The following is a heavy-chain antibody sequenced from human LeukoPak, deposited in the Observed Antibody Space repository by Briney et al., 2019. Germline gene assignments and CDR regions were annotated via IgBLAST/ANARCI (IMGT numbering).Heavy chain of an antibody. V-gene: IGHV4-4*07. Sequence: SETLSLTCTVSGGSISSYYWSWIRQPAGKGLEWIGRIYTSGSTNYNPSLKSRVTMSVDTSKNQFSLKLSSVTAADTAVYYCARVVPAAIGVIAFDIWSQGTMVTVSS. CDR1: GGSISSYY. D-gene: IGHD2-2*02. J-gene: IGHJ3*02. CDR2: IYTSGST. CDR3: ARVVPAAIGVIAFDI.